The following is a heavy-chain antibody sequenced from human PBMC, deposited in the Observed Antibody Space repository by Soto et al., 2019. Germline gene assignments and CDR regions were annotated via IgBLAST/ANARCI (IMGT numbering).Heavy chain of an antibody. CDR2: ISGSGDST. CDR3: AQQRYCTTTRCYTPSFYYGIDV. V-gene: IGHV3-23*01. CDR1: GFTFSNYA. Sequence: EMQVLESGGGLVQPGGSLRLSCAASGFTFSNYAMTWVRQAPGKGLEWVSGISGSGDSTYYADSVKGRFTISRDNSKNTLHLQMNSLIAEDTAVYYCAQQRYCTTTRCYTPSFYYGIDVWGQGTTVTVSS. D-gene: IGHD2-2*02. J-gene: IGHJ6*02.